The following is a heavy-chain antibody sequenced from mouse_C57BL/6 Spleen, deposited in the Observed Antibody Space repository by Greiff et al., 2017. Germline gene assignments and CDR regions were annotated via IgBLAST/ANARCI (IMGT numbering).Heavy chain of an antibody. V-gene: IGHV5S21*01. CDR2: ISSGGDYI. CDR3: TRRYYYGSSYFDY. J-gene: IGHJ2*01. Sequence: EVMLVESGEGLVKPGGSLKLSCAASGFTFSSYAMSWVRQTPEKRLEWVAYISSGGDYIYYADTVKGRFTISRDNARNTLYLQMSSLKSEDTAMYYCTRRYYYGSSYFDYWGQGTTLTVSS. CDR1: GFTFSSYA. D-gene: IGHD1-1*01.